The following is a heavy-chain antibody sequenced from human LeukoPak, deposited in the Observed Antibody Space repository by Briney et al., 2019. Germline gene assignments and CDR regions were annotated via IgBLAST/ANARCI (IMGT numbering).Heavy chain of an antibody. CDR3: ARSDWFDP. Sequence: GGSLRLSCAASGFIFSNQWMHWVRQAPGKGLVWVSCSKADGSSTTYADSVKGRFTISRDNAKDTLYLQMNSLTAEDTAVYYCARSDWFDPWGQGTLVTVSS. J-gene: IGHJ5*02. CDR2: SKADGSST. V-gene: IGHV3-74*01. CDR1: GFIFSNQW.